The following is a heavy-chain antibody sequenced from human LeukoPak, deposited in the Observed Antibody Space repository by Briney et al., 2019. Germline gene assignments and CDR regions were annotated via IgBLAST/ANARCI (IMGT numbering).Heavy chain of an antibody. D-gene: IGHD2-8*01. CDR2: ISWNSGSI. V-gene: IGHV3-9*01. CDR1: GFTFDDYA. Sequence: GGSLRLSCAASGFTFDDYAMHWVRHAPGKGLEWVSGISWNSGSIGYADSVKGRFTISRDNAKNSLYLQMNSLRAEDTALYYCAKERGLMVYATNWFDPWGQGTLVTVSS. CDR3: AKERGLMVYATNWFDP. J-gene: IGHJ5*02.